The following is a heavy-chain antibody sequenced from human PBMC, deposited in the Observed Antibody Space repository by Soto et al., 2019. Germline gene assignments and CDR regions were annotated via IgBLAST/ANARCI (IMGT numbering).Heavy chain of an antibody. Sequence: QVQLVQSGAEVKKPGASVKVSCKASGYTFTSYYMHWVRQAPGQGLEWMGVINTSGGSTSYSQKFQGRVTMTRDTSTSTFYMELSSLRSEDTAVYYCARLATVTPPYYLDYWGQGTLVTVSS. J-gene: IGHJ4*02. CDR1: GYTFTSYY. CDR3: ARLATVTPPYYLDY. CDR2: INTSGGST. V-gene: IGHV1-46*01. D-gene: IGHD4-17*01.